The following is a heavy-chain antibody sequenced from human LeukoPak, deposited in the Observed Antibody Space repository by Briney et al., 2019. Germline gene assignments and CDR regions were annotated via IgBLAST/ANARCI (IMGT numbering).Heavy chain of an antibody. D-gene: IGHD3-10*01. V-gene: IGHV1-69*01. Sequence: GSSVKVSCKASGGTFSSYAISWVRQAPGQGLEWMGGIIPIFGTANYAQKFQGRVTITADESTSTAYMELSSLRSEDTAVYYCARGWMDYGSGSYSGDYWDQGTLVTVSS. CDR1: GGTFSSYA. CDR3: ARGWMDYGSGSYSGDY. J-gene: IGHJ4*02. CDR2: IIPIFGTA.